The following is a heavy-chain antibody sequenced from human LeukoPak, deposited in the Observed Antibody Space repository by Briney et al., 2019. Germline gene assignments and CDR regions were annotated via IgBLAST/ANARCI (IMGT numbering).Heavy chain of an antibody. Sequence: KSGGSLRLSCAASGFTFSNAWMSWVRQAPGRGLEWVGRIKSKTDGGTTDYAAPVKGRFTISRDDSKDTLYLQMHSLKTEDTAVYYCTTEDGSGSYYNGYYYYYMDVWGKGTTVTVSS. CDR3: TTEDGSGSYYNGYYYYYMDV. D-gene: IGHD3-10*01. CDR2: IKSKTDGGTT. J-gene: IGHJ6*03. CDR1: GFTFSNAW. V-gene: IGHV3-15*01.